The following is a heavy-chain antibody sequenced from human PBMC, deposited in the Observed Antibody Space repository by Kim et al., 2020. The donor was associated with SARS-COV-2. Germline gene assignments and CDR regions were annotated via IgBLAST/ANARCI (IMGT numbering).Heavy chain of an antibody. J-gene: IGHJ5*02. CDR2: INSDGSST. V-gene: IGHV3-74*01. CDR1: RFTFSSYW. D-gene: IGHD3-3*01. Sequence: GGSLRLSCAASRFTFSSYWMHWVRQAPGKGLVWVSRINSDGSSTSYADSVKGRFTISRDNAKNTLYLQMNSLRAEDTAVYYCARATTVITIFGVAGGWFDPWGQGTLVTVSS. CDR3: ARATTVITIFGVAGGWFDP.